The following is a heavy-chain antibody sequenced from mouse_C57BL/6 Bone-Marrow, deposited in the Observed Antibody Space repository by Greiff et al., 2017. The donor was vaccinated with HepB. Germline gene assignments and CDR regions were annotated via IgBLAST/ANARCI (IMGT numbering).Heavy chain of an antibody. CDR3: ARLITTVVAAYYFDY. Sequence: VKLMESGAELVKPGASVKISCKASGYAFSSYWMNWVKQRPGKGLEWIGQIYPGDGDTNYNGKFKGKATLTADKSSSTAYMQLSSLTSEDSAVYFCARLITTVVAAYYFDYWGQGTTLTVSS. D-gene: IGHD1-1*01. V-gene: IGHV1-80*01. CDR1: GYAFSSYW. CDR2: IYPGDGDT. J-gene: IGHJ2*01.